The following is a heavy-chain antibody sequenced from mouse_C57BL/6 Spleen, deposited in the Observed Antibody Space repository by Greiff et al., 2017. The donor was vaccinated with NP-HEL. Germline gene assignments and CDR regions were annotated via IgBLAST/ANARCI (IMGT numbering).Heavy chain of an antibody. D-gene: IGHD4-1*01. CDR3: VRHQLTGIFDY. J-gene: IGHJ2*01. CDR1: GFSFNTYA. CDR2: IRSKSNNYAT. V-gene: IGHV10-1*01. Sequence: EVKLMESGGGLVQPKGSLKLSCAASGFSFNTYAMNWVRQAPGKGLEWVARIRSKSNNYATYYADSVKDRFTISRDDSESMLYLQMNNLKTEDTAMYYCVRHQLTGIFDYWGQGTTLTVSS.